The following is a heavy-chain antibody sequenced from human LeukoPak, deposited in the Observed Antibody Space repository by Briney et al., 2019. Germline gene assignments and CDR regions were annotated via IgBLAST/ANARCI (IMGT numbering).Heavy chain of an antibody. CDR1: GGSFSGYY. V-gene: IGHV4-34*01. J-gene: IGHJ4*02. CDR3: ARRGPQGYDY. CDR2: INPGGST. D-gene: IGHD5-12*01. Sequence: SETLSRTCAVYGGSFSGYYWSWIRLPPEKGLEWIGEINPGGSTNYSPSLKSRVTMSVDTSKNQFSLSLSSVTAADTAVYYCARRGPQGYDYWGLGNLVTVSS.